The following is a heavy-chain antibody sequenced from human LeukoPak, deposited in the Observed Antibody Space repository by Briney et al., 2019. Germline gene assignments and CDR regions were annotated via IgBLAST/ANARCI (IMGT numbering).Heavy chain of an antibody. V-gene: IGHV3-30*02. CDR2: IRYDGSNK. Sequence: GGSLRLSSAASGFTFISYGMQWVRQAPGKGLEWVTFIRYDGSNKYYADSVKGRFIISRDNAKNSLYLQMNSLRVEDTAVYYCARDLNWETYWGQGTLVSVSS. CDR3: ARDLNWETY. D-gene: IGHD7-27*01. J-gene: IGHJ4*02. CDR1: GFTFISYG.